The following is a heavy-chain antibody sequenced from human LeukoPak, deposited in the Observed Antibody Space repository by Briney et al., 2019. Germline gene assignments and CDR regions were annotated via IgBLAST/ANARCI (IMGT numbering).Heavy chain of an antibody. J-gene: IGHJ4*02. D-gene: IGHD3-10*01. CDR2: IYYSGST. CDR3: ASFGFYGSGSYRGLVDY. CDR1: GGSFSGYY. V-gene: IGHV4-34*01. Sequence: TSETLSLTCAVYGGSFSGYYWSWIRQPPGKGLEWIGSIYYSGSTYYNPSLKSRVTISVDTSKNQFSLKLSSVTAADTAVYYCASFGFYGSGSYRGLVDYWGQGTLVTVSS.